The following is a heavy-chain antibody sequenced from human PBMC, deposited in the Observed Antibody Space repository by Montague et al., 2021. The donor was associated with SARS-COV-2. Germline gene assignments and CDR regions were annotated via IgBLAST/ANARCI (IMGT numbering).Heavy chain of an antibody. D-gene: IGHD6-19*01. CDR2: IYRGCSIT. CDR3: ATRYNSGWHDALDI. V-gene: IGHV3-23*03. Sequence: SLRLSCAASGLTFNNYAFSWVRQAPGKGLECVSIIYRGCSITYYADALKGRYTISRDDFKNTVYLQMNSLRADDTAVYYCATRYNSGWHDALDIWGQGTMVTVSS. J-gene: IGHJ3*02. CDR1: GLTFNNYA.